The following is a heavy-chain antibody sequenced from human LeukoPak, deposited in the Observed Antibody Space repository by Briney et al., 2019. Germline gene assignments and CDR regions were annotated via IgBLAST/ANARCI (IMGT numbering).Heavy chain of an antibody. J-gene: IGHJ6*02. V-gene: IGHV4-31*03. CDR3: ARRGGDYLGPNYYYYYGMDV. CDR2: IYYSGST. D-gene: IGHD2-21*02. Sequence: PSETLTLTCTVSGGSISSGYYYWSWLRQHPGKGLEWLGYIYYSGSTYYNPSLKSRVTISVDTSKNQFSLKLSSVTAADTAVYYCARRGGDYLGPNYYYYYGMDVWGQGTTVTVSS. CDR1: GGSISSGYYY.